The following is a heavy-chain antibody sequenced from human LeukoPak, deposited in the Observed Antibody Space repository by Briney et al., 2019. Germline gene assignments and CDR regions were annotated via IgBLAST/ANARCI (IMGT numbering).Heavy chain of an antibody. Sequence: GSLRLSCAASGFTFSSYWMHWVRQAPGKGLVWVSRINSDGSSTSYADSVKGRFTISRDNAKNTLYLQMNSLRAEDTAVYYCARDDSSSSWYYYYYYMDVWGKGTTVTVSS. D-gene: IGHD6-13*01. V-gene: IGHV3-74*01. J-gene: IGHJ6*03. CDR3: ARDDSSSSWYYYYYYMDV. CDR2: INSDGSST. CDR1: GFTFSSYW.